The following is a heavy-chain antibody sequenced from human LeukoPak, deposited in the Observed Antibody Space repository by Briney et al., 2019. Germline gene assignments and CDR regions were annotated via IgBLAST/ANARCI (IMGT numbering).Heavy chain of an antibody. CDR3: VKDDGWVQYAN. CDR2: ISSSGSSI. CDR1: GFTFSSYS. J-gene: IGHJ4*02. Sequence: PGGSLRLSCAASGFTFSSYSMNWVRQAPGKGLEWVSYISSSGSSIYYADSVRGRFTISRDNAKDSLYLQMNSLSAEDAAVYYCVKDDGWVQYANWGQGTLVTVSS. D-gene: IGHD5-24*01. V-gene: IGHV3-48*04.